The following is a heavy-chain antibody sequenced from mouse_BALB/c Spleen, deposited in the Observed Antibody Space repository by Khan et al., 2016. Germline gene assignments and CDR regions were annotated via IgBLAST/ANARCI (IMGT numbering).Heavy chain of an antibody. CDR2: FNPNTDGT. CDR1: GYTFTDYT. Sequence: VQLKQSGPELVKPGASVKISCKTTGYTFTDYTIHWVKQSHGKSLGWIGNFNPNTDGTIYNQKFKGKATLTVDMSSSTAYMELRSLTSEDSAVYYCARGWFPYWGQGTLVTVSA. J-gene: IGHJ3*01. V-gene: IGHV1-18*01. CDR3: ARGWFPY.